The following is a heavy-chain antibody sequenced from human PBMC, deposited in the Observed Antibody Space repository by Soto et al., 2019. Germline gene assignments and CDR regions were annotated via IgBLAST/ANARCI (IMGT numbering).Heavy chain of an antibody. CDR2: IYYSGST. CDR1: GGSISSYY. J-gene: IGHJ6*02. D-gene: IGHD6-13*01. V-gene: IGHV4-59*01. CDR3: AREGVSSSWYNYYGMDV. Sequence: QVQLQESGPGLVKPSETLSLTCTVSGGSISSYYWSWIRQPPGKGLEWIGYIYYSGSTNYNPSLKRRVTISVDTSKHQFSLKLSSVTAAATAVYYCAREGVSSSWYNYYGMDVWGQGTTVTVSS.